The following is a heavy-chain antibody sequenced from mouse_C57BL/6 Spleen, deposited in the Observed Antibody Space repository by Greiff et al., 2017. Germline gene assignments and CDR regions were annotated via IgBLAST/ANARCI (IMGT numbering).Heavy chain of an antibody. V-gene: IGHV1-82*01. J-gene: IGHJ3*01. CDR2: IYPGDGDT. D-gene: IGHD2-13*01. CDR1: GYAFSSSW. Sequence: QVQLKQSGPELVKPGASVKISCKASGYAFSSSWMNWVKQRPGKGLEWIGRIYPGDGDTNYNGKFKGKATLTADKPSSTAYMQLSSLTSEDSAVXFCARWGEAWFAYWGQGTLVTVSA. CDR3: ARWGEAWFAY.